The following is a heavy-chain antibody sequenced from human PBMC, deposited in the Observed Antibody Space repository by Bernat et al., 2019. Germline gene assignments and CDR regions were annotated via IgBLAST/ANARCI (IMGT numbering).Heavy chain of an antibody. V-gene: IGHV3-15*01. Sequence: EVQLVESGGGLVKPGGSLRLSCAASGFTFSNAWMSWVRQAPGKGLEWVGRIKSKTDGGTTDYAAPVKGRFTISRDDSKNMLYLQMNSLKTEDTAVYYCTTRHTLYYFDYWGQGTLVTVSS. J-gene: IGHJ4*02. CDR2: IKSKTDGGTT. CDR3: TTRHTLYYFDY. CDR1: GFTFSNAW.